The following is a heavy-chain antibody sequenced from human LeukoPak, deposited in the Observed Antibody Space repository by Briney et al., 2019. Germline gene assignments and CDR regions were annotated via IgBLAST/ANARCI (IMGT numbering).Heavy chain of an antibody. Sequence: GTSVKVSCKSTGFTFSTSTIQWVRQARAQPLEWIGCVLNNENPRYTQKFKGRLTLTRDISTSTAYMELSGLTSEDTAIYYCAAERYSDGCCSFDPWGQGTLVTVSS. CDR2: VLNNENP. V-gene: IGHV1-58*02. CDR1: GFTFSTST. CDR3: AAERYSDGCCSFDP. D-gene: IGHD1-26*01. J-gene: IGHJ5*02.